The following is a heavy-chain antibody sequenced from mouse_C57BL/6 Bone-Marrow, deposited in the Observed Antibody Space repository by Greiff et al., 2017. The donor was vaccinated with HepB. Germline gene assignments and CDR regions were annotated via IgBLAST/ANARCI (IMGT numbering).Heavy chain of an antibody. V-gene: IGHV2-2*01. CDR1: GFSLTSYG. Sequence: QVQLKESGPGLVQPSQSLSITCTVSGFSLTSYGVHWVRQSPGKGLEWLGVIWSGGSTDYNAAFISRLSISKDNSKSQVFFKMNSLQADDTAIYYCARNGGLRPVYFDYWGQGTTLTVSS. CDR3: ARNGGLRPVYFDY. D-gene: IGHD2-4*01. J-gene: IGHJ2*01. CDR2: IWSGGST.